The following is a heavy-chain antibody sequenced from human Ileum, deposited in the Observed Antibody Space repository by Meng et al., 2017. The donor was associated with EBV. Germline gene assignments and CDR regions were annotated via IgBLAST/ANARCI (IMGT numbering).Heavy chain of an antibody. CDR2: IFYTGST. V-gene: IGHV4-30-4*01. CDR1: GDTLFNGGHY. CDR3: ARDSNGDYGWVDP. D-gene: IGHD4-17*01. J-gene: IGHJ5*02. Sequence: QVHLQESGPGLVKPSXXXXXTXXVSGDTLFNGGHYWTWLRQPPGKGLEWIGYIFYTGSTYYNPSLKSRVTISLDLSKNQFSLNLTSVTAADTAVYYCARDSNGDYGWVDPWGQGTLVTVYS.